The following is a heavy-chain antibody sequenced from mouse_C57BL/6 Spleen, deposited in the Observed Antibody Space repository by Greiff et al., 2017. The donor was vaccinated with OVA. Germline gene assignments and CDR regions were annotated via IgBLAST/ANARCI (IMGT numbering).Heavy chain of an antibody. CDR1: GFTFSDYG. CDR2: ISSGSSTI. D-gene: IGHD4-1*01. CDR3: ARHYWDWYFDV. J-gene: IGHJ1*03. V-gene: IGHV5-17*01. Sequence: EVHLVESGGGLVKPGGSLKLSCAASGFTFSDYGMHWVRQAPEKGLEWVAYISSGSSTIYYADTVKGRFTISRDNAKNTLFLQMTSLRSEDTAMYYCARHYWDWYFDVWGTGTTVTVSS.